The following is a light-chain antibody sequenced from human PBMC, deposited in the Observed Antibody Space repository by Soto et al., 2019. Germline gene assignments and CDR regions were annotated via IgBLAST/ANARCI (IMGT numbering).Light chain of an antibody. Sequence: QSALTQPASVSGSPGQSITISCTGTSSDVGGYNYVSWYQQHPGKAPKLIIYEVSNRPSGVSNRFSGSKSGNTASLTISGLQAEDEADYYRSSYTGSSNVDVFGTGTKATVL. CDR3: SSYTGSSNVDV. J-gene: IGLJ1*01. CDR1: SSDVGGYNY. V-gene: IGLV2-14*01. CDR2: EVS.